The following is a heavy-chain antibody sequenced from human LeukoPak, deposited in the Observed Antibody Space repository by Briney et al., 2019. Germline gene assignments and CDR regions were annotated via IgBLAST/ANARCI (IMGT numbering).Heavy chain of an antibody. CDR3: ARDDGDYSFDY. V-gene: IGHV4-59*01. D-gene: IGHD4-17*01. J-gene: IGHJ4*02. CDR2: IYYSGST. Sequence: PSDTLSLTCTVSGGSISSYYWSWIRQPPGKGLEWMGYIYYSGSTNYNPSLKSRVTISVDTSKNQFSLKLSSVTAADTAVYYCARDDGDYSFDYWGQGTLVTVSS. CDR1: GGSISSYY.